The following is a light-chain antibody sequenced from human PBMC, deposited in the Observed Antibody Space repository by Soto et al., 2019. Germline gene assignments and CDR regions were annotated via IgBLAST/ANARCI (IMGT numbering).Light chain of an antibody. CDR3: EAWDDSLIGVL. V-gene: IGLV1-36*01. J-gene: IGLJ2*01. Sequence: QSVLTQPPSVSEAPRQRVTISCSGSSSNIGNNAVNWYQQLPGKAPKLLIYYDDLLPSGVSDRFSGSKSGTSASLAISGLQSEDEADYYCEAWDDSLIGVLFGGGTQLTVL. CDR1: SSNIGNNA. CDR2: YDD.